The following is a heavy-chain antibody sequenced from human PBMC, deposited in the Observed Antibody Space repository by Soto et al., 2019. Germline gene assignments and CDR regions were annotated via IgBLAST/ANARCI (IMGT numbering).Heavy chain of an antibody. CDR3: ARLEGNYDILTGYSFDP. J-gene: IGHJ5*02. D-gene: IGHD3-9*01. V-gene: IGHV4-59*08. Sequence: SETLSLTCTVSGGSISSYYWSWIRQPPGKGLEWIGYIYYSGSTNYNPSLKSRVTISVDTSKNQFSLKLSSVTAADTAVYYCARLEGNYDILTGYSFDPWGQGTLVTVSS. CDR2: IYYSGST. CDR1: GGSISSYY.